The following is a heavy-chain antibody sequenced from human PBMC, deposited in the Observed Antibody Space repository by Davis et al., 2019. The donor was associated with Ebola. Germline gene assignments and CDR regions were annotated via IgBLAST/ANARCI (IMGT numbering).Heavy chain of an antibody. D-gene: IGHD6-19*01. CDR2: IYPGDSDT. CDR3: ARSLRSGWYERVGSFDI. V-gene: IGHV5-51*01. J-gene: IGHJ3*02. CDR1: GYSFTSYW. Sequence: GESLKISCKGSGYSFTSYWIGWVRQMPGKGLEWMGIIYPGDSDTRYSPSFQGQVTISADKSISTAYLQWSSLKASDTAMYYCARSLRSGWYERVGSFDIWGQGTMVTVSS.